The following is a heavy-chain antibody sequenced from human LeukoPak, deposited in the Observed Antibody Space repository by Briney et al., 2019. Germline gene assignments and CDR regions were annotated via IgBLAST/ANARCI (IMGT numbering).Heavy chain of an antibody. V-gene: IGHV3-30*04. CDR3: AKELSGYQFDY. CDR1: GFTFSRYA. D-gene: IGHD3-22*01. J-gene: IGHJ4*02. CDR2: ISYGGSNK. Sequence: GGSLRLSCAASGFTFSRYAMHWVRQAPGKGLEWLAFISYGGSNKYYADSVKGRFTISRDNSKNTLYLQMNSLRAEDTAVYYCAKELSGYQFDYWGQGTLVTVSS.